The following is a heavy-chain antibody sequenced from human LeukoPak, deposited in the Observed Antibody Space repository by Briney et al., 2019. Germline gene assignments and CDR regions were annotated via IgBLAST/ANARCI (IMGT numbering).Heavy chain of an antibody. CDR3: ARDKDPNTVTTNFDY. J-gene: IGHJ4*02. V-gene: IGHV3-21*01. CDR2: ISSSSSYI. D-gene: IGHD4-17*01. Sequence: GGSLRLSCAASGFTFSSYSMNWVRQAPGKGLEWVSSISSSSSYIYYADSVKGRFTSSRDNAKNSLYLQMNSLRAEDTAVYYCARDKDPNTVTTNFDYWGQGTLVTVSS. CDR1: GFTFSSYS.